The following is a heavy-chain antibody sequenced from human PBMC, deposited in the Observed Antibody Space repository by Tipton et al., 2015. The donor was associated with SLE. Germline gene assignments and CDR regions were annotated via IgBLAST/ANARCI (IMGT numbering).Heavy chain of an antibody. D-gene: IGHD4-17*01. CDR1: GYTFTNYG. J-gene: IGHJ6*02. V-gene: IGHV1-18*01. CDR2: ISAYNGNT. Sequence: QLVQSGAEVRKPGASVKVSCKASGYTFTNYGISWVRQAPGQGLEWMAWISAYNGNTNYAQKVQGRVTMTTDTSTSTAYMELRSLRSDDTAFSYCAGDWDHYADYWASYYGMDVWGQGTTFTVSS. CDR3: AGDWDHYADYWASYYGMDV.